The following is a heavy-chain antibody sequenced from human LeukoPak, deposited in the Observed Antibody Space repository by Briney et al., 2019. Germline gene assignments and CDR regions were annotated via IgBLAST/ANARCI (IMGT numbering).Heavy chain of an antibody. CDR1: GFTFSSYS. CDR2: ISSSSSTI. J-gene: IGHJ5*02. V-gene: IGHV3-48*01. D-gene: IGHD3-10*01. Sequence: GGSLRLSCAASGFTFSSYSMNWVRQAPGKGLEWVSYISSSSSTIYYADSVKGRFTISRDNAKNSLYLQMNSLRAEDTAVYYCARRLGLGFGEYSNNWFDPWGQGTLVTVSS. CDR3: ARRLGLGFGEYSNNWFDP.